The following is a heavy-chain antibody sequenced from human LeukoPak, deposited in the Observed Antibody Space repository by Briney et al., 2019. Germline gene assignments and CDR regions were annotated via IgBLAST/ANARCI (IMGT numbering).Heavy chain of an antibody. J-gene: IGHJ4*02. CDR1: GNYW. D-gene: IGHD3-22*01. CDR3: ARNQEIDYYDSSGFYWGVEY. Sequence: GGSLRLSCAASGNYWMHWVRQAPGKGLVWVSSISSSSSYIYYADSVKGRFTISRDNAKNSLNLQMDSLRVEDTAVYYCARNQEIDYYDSSGFYWGVEYWGQGTLVTVSS. V-gene: IGHV3-21*01. CDR2: ISSSSSYI.